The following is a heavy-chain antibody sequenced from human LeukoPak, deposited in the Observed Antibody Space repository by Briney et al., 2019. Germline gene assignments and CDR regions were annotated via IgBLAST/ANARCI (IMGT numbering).Heavy chain of an antibody. CDR3: ARVPGSSGYYFDY. J-gene: IGHJ4*02. V-gene: IGHV4-34*01. D-gene: IGHD3-22*01. Sequence: SETLSLTCAVYGGSFSGYYWSWIRQPPGKGLEWIGEINHSGSTNYNPSLKSRVTISVDPSKNQFSLKLSSVTAADTAVYYCARVPGSSGYYFDYWGQGTLVTVSS. CDR2: INHSGST. CDR1: GGSFSGYY.